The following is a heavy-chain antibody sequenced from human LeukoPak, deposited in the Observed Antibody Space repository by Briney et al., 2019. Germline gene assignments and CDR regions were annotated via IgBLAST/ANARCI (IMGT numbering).Heavy chain of an antibody. J-gene: IGHJ4*02. Sequence: GGSQRLSCAASGFTFSSYGMSWVRQAPGKGLEWVSAISGSGGSTYYADSVKGRFTISRDNSKNTLYLQMNSLRAEDAAVYYCARGRSEMATKSGSVYFDYWGQGTLVTVSS. D-gene: IGHD5-24*01. CDR3: ARGRSEMATKSGSVYFDY. CDR1: GFTFSSYG. V-gene: IGHV3-23*01. CDR2: ISGSGGST.